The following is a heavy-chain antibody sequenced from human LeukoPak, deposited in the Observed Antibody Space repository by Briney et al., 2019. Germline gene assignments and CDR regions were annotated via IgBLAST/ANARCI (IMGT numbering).Heavy chain of an antibody. V-gene: IGHV1-18*01. CDR1: GYTFTSYG. D-gene: IGHD1-26*01. CDR3: AREGGDGIVEALRGYMDV. CDR2: ISAYNGNT. J-gene: IGHJ6*03. Sequence: ASVKVSRKASGYTFTSYGISWVRQAPGQGLEWMGWISAYNGNTNYAQKLQGRVTMTTDTSTSTAYMELRSLRSDDTAVYYCAREGGDGIVEALRGYMDVWGKGTTVTVFS.